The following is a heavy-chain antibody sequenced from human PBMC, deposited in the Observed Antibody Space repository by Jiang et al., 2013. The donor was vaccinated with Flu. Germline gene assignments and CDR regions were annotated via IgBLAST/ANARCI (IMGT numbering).Heavy chain of an antibody. D-gene: IGHD4-11*01. CDR1: GGSISSSSYY. V-gene: IGHV4-61*05. CDR3: ARAISYTLDV. CDR2: IYYSGSI. J-gene: IGHJ6*03. Sequence: SGSGLVKPSETLSLTCTVSGGSISSSSYYWGWVRQPPGKGLEWIGNIYYSGSINYNPSLKSRVAMSVDTSKNQFSLKLSSVTAADTAVYYCARAISYTLDVWGKGTTVTVSS.